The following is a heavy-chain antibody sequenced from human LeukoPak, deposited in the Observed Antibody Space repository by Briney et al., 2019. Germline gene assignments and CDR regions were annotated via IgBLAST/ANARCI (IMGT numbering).Heavy chain of an antibody. V-gene: IGHV3-7*01. CDR1: AFTFSNYW. CDR2: IKQDGSEK. CDR3: ARDKGAGENFDY. J-gene: IGHJ4*02. D-gene: IGHD3-10*01. Sequence: PGGSLRLSCAASAFTFSNYWMSWVRQAPGKGLEWVANIKQDGSEKYYVDSVEGRFTISRDNAKNSLYLQMNSLRAEDTAVYYCARDKGAGENFDYWGQGALVTVSS.